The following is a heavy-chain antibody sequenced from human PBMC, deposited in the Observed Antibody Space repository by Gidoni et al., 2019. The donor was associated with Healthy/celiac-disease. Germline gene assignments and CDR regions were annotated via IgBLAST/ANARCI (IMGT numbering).Heavy chain of an antibody. CDR1: GRTFSSYG. CDR3: AREPRVVIGMDV. Sequence: QVQLVESGGGVVQPGRSLRLSCAASGRTFSSYGMHWVRQAPGKGLEWVAVIWYDGSNKYYADSVKGRFTISRDNSKNTLYLQMNSLRAEDTAVYYCAREPRVVIGMDVWGQGTTVTVSS. J-gene: IGHJ6*02. V-gene: IGHV3-33*08. CDR2: IWYDGSNK. D-gene: IGHD3-3*01.